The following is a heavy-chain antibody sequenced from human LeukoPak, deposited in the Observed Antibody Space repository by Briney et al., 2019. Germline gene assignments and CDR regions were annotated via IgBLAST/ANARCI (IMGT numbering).Heavy chain of an antibody. J-gene: IGHJ4*02. CDR1: GYTFTSHY. V-gene: IGHV1-46*01. CDR3: ARELGSPAYDPH. CDR2: INPSGGST. D-gene: IGHD5-12*01. Sequence: ASVKVSCKASGYTFTSHYMHWVRQAPGQWLEWMGVINPSGGSTSYAQKFQGRVTMTRDTSTSTVYMELSSLRSEDTAVYYCARELGSPAYDPHWGQGTLVTVSS.